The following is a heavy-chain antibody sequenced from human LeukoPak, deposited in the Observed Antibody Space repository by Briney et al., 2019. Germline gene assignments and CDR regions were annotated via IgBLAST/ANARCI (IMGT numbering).Heavy chain of an antibody. CDR2: INPNSGGT. Sequence: ASVKVSCKASGYTFTGYYMHWVRQAPGQGLEWMGWINPNSGGTNYAQKFQGRVTMTRDTSISTAYMELSRLRSDDTAVYYCAYCSSTSCRCFDYWGQGTLVTVSS. V-gene: IGHV1-2*02. CDR3: AYCSSTSCRCFDY. J-gene: IGHJ4*02. CDR1: GYTFTGYY. D-gene: IGHD2-2*01.